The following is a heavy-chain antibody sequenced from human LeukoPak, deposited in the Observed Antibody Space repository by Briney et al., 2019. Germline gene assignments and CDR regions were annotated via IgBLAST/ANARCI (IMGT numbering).Heavy chain of an antibody. CDR2: ISYDGSNK. V-gene: IGHV3-30-3*01. CDR1: GFTFSSYA. Sequence: PGGSLRLSCAASGFTFSSYAMHWVRQAPGKGLEWVAVISYDGSNKYYADSVKGRFTISRDNSKNTLYLQMNSLRAEDTAVYYCARAGWSTAGTLFFYFDYWGQGTPVTVSS. D-gene: IGHD6-19*01. CDR3: ARAGWSTAGTLFFYFDY. J-gene: IGHJ4*02.